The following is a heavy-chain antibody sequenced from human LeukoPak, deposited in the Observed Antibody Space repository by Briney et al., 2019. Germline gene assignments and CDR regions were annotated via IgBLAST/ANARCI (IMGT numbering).Heavy chain of an antibody. V-gene: IGHV3-23*01. J-gene: IGHJ4*02. CDR3: AKETARPAGVFEY. D-gene: IGHD1-14*01. Sequence: GGSLRLSCAASGFTFSTYAMSWVRQAPGKGLEWVSAISGSGGKTYYADSVKGRFTISRDNSKSTLYLQMNSLRAEDTALYYCAKETARPAGVFEYWGQGTLVTVSS. CDR2: ISGSGGKT. CDR1: GFTFSTYA.